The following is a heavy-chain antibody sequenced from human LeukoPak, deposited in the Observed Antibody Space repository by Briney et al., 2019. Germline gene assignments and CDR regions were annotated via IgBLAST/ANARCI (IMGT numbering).Heavy chain of an antibody. Sequence: ASVKVSCKASGYSFTSYAMNWVRQAPGQGPEWMGWINTNTRNPTYAQGFTGRFVFSLDTSVSTAYLQISSLTAEDTAVYYCARSMATYYYNYGMDVWGQGTTVTVSS. D-gene: IGHD2/OR15-2a*01. CDR3: ARSMATYYYNYGMDV. J-gene: IGHJ6*02. V-gene: IGHV7-4-1*02. CDR1: GYSFTSYA. CDR2: INTNTRNP.